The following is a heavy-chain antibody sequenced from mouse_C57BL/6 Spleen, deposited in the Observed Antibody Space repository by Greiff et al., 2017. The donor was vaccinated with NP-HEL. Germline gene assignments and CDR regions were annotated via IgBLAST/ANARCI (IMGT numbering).Heavy chain of an antibody. D-gene: IGHD1-1*01. Sequence: EVQLQQSGPELVKPGASVKISCKASGYSFTGYYMNWVKQSPEKSLEWIGEINPSTGGTTYNQKFKAKATLTVDKSSSTAYMQLKSLTSEDSAVYYCASRGGYYGSSLWYFDVWGTGTTVTVSS. CDR3: ASRGGYYGSSLWYFDV. CDR1: GYSFTGYY. J-gene: IGHJ1*03. CDR2: INPSTGGT. V-gene: IGHV1-42*01.